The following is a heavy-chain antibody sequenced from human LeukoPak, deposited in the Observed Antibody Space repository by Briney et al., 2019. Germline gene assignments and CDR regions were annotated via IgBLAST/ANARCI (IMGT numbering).Heavy chain of an antibody. V-gene: IGHV1-69*13. D-gene: IGHD3-10*01. CDR3: ARGTPYYYGSGSYSLARPYYYYYYMDV. J-gene: IGHJ6*03. Sequence: SVKASCKASGGTFSSYAISWVRQAPGQGLEWMGGIIPIFGTANYAQKFQGRVTITADESTSTAYMELSSLRSEDTAVYYCARGTPYYYGSGSYSLARPYYYYYYMDVWGKGTTVTISS. CDR1: GGTFSSYA. CDR2: IIPIFGTA.